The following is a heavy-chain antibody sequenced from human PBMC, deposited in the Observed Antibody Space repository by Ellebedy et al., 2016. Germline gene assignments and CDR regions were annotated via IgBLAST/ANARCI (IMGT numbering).Heavy chain of an antibody. CDR2: IYSGGST. CDR1: GFTVSSNY. D-gene: IGHD6-13*01. CDR3: ARGDRSSWYKVVYYYYGVDV. J-gene: IGHJ6*02. V-gene: IGHV3-66*01. Sequence: GESLKISCAASGFTVSSNYMSWVRQAPGKGLEWVSLIYSGGSTYYADSVKGRFTISRDNSKNTLYLQMNSLRAEDTAVYYCARGDRSSWYKVVYYYYGVDVWGQGTTVTVSS.